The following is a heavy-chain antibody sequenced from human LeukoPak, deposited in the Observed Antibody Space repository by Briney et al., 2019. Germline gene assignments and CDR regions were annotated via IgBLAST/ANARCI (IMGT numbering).Heavy chain of an antibody. V-gene: IGHV3-66*01. CDR3: ARGQEQFSSPWQWGPRRKNFYYYGMDV. CDR2: ISSDGNT. Sequence: GGSLRLSCAASGFAVSSSSMNWVRLGPGKGLEWVSVISSDGNTYYADSVKGRFTISRDNSRNTLSLQMHGLRADDTAVYYCARGQEQFSSPWQWGPRRKNFYYYGMDVWGQGTTVTVSS. CDR1: GFAVSSSS. D-gene: IGHD6-19*01. J-gene: IGHJ6*02.